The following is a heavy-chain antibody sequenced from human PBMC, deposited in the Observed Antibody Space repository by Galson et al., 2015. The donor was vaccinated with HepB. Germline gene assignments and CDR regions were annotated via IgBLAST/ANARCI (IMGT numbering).Heavy chain of an antibody. D-gene: IGHD3-9*01. CDR2: TYYRSKWRY. Sequence: CAISGDSVSSNKAAWNWIRQSPSRGLEWLGRTYYRSKWRYDYAISVKSRVTIYADTSKNQFSLQLSSVTPEDTAVYYCARNSDWLDYWGQGSLVTVSS. CDR3: ARNSDWLDY. J-gene: IGHJ4*02. V-gene: IGHV6-1*01. CDR1: GDSVSSNKAA.